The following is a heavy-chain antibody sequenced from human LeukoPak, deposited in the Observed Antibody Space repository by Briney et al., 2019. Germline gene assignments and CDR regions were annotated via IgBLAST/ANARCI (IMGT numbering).Heavy chain of an antibody. CDR2: FYHSGTT. J-gene: IGHJ4*02. Sequence: SETLSLTCTVSGDSISPYYWSWIRQPPGKGLEWLGYFYHSGTTNYNPPLKSRVTISVDTSKNQFSAKLRSVTAADTAVYYCARAVGFLEWSKAGFDYWGQGILVTVSS. CDR1: GDSISPYY. CDR3: ARAVGFLEWSKAGFDY. V-gene: IGHV4-59*01. D-gene: IGHD3-3*01.